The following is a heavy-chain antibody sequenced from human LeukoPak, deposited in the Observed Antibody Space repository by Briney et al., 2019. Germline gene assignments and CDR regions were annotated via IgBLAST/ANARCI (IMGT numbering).Heavy chain of an antibody. CDR3: AGGPTIVKYYFGF. J-gene: IGHJ4*02. Sequence: SDTLSLPCTVSGDSKTIYYWRWIRQPPGKGLECIGYVFSSGSANYNPSLKSRATISVDTSKNQFSLKLNSVTAADTAVYYCAGGPTIVKYYFGFWGQGTLVTVSS. CDR1: GDSKTIYY. V-gene: IGHV4-59*07. CDR2: VFSSGSA. D-gene: IGHD5-24*01.